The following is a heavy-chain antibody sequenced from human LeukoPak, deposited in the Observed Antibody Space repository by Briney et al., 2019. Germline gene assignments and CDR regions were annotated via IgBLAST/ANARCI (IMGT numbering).Heavy chain of an antibody. D-gene: IGHD6-19*01. Sequence: ASVKVSCKASGYTFTSYDINWVRQSTGQGLEWMGWMNPNSGNTGYAQKFQGRVTMTRNTSISTAYMELSSLRSEDTAVCYCASRHGGWYGGFDYWGQGTLVTVSS. CDR1: GYTFTSYD. CDR2: MNPNSGNT. CDR3: ASRHGGWYGGFDY. J-gene: IGHJ4*02. V-gene: IGHV1-8*01.